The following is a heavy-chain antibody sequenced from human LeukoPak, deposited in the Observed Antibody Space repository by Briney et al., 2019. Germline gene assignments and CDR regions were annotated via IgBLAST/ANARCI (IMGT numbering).Heavy chain of an antibody. CDR1: GYTFTGYY. CDR3: ARDQCSSTSCYARSNNYYYYMDV. J-gene: IGHJ6*03. V-gene: IGHV1-2*02. Sequence: ASVKVSCKASGYTFTGYYMHWVRQAPGQGLEWMGWINPNSGGTNFAQKFQGRVTMTRDTSISTAYMELSSLRSEDTAVYYCARDQCSSTSCYARSNNYYYYMDVWGKGTTVTISS. CDR2: INPNSGGT. D-gene: IGHD2-2*01.